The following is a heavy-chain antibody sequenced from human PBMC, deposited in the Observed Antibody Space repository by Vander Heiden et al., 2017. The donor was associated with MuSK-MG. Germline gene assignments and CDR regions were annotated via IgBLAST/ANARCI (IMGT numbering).Heavy chain of an antibody. J-gene: IGHJ4*02. CDR2: IRTKPNDYAT. CDR3: SRLFGDRGFALDY. Sequence: EVQLLESGGGLVQPGGSLKLSCSASGFTFRGSAFPWVRQGPGKGLEWIGRIRTKPNDYATAYAASVKGRFTVSRDDSRDTAYLQMNSLKTEDTAVYYCSRLFGDRGFALDYWGQGTLVTVSS. V-gene: IGHV3-73*02. D-gene: IGHD3-16*01. CDR1: GFTFRGSA.